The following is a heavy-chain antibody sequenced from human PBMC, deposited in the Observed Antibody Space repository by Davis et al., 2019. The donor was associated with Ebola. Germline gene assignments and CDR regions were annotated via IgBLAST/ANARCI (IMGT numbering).Heavy chain of an antibody. V-gene: IGHV4-31*03. Sequence: PSETLSLTCTVSGGSISSGGYYWSWIRQHPGKGLEWIGYIYYSGSTYYNPSLKSRVTISVDTSKNQFSLKLSSVTAADTAVYYCARVSPDDYGDPYYFDYWGQGTLVTVSS. CDR3: ARVSPDDYGDPYYFDY. J-gene: IGHJ4*02. D-gene: IGHD4-17*01. CDR1: GGSISSGGYY. CDR2: IYYSGST.